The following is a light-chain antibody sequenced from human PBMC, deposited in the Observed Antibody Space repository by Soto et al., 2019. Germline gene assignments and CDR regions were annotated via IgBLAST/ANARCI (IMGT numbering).Light chain of an antibody. CDR1: SADVGRFDY. CDR2: DDN. V-gene: IGLV1-51*01. J-gene: IGLJ1*01. Sequence: QSALTQPRSVSGSPGQSVTISCTGTSADVGRFDYVSWYQQHPGQAPKLIISDDNKRPSGIPDRFSGSKSGTSATLGITGFQTGDEADYYCGSWDSSLSAYVFGTGTKVTVL. CDR3: GSWDSSLSAYV.